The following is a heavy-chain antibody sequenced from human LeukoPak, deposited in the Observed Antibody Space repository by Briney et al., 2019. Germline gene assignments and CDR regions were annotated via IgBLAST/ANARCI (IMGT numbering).Heavy chain of an antibody. CDR3: AFMITFGGVIGNY. CDR1: GFTFSSYG. J-gene: IGHJ4*02. Sequence: GRSLRLSCAASGFTFSSYGMHWVRQAPGKGLEWVAVISYDGSNKYYADSVKGRFTISRDNSKNTLYLQMNSLRAEDTAVYYCAFMITFGGVIGNYWGQGTLVTVSS. CDR2: ISYDGSNK. D-gene: IGHD3-16*02. V-gene: IGHV3-30*03.